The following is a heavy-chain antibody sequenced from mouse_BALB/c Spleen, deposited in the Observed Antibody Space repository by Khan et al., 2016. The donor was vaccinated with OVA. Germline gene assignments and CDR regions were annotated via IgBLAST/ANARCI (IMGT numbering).Heavy chain of an antibody. CDR3: ARAYYRYDGYYAMDY. CDR2: IWGGGGT. V-gene: IGHV2-6-4*01. CDR1: GFSLSRYN. Sequence: QVQLKESGPGPVAPSQSPSITCTVSGFSLSRYNIHWIRQPPGKGLEWLGMIWGGGGTDYNSNLKSRLSISKDNSKIQVFLKMNSLLTDDTAMYYCARAYYRYDGYYAMDYRGQGKSVT. J-gene: IGHJ4*01. D-gene: IGHD2-14*01.